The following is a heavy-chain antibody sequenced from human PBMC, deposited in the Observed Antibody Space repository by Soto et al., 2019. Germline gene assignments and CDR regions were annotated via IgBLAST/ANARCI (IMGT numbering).Heavy chain of an antibody. CDR3: ARDLDSGWYFDY. CDR2: IWYDGSNK. CDR1: GFTFSSYG. J-gene: IGHJ4*02. V-gene: IGHV3-33*01. D-gene: IGHD6-19*01. Sequence: QVQLVESGGGVVQPGRSLRLSCAASGFTFSSYGMHWVRQAPGKGLEWVALIWYDGSNKYYADSVKGRFTISRDNSKNTLYLQMNSLRAEDTAVYYCARDLDSGWYFDYWGQGTLVTVSS.